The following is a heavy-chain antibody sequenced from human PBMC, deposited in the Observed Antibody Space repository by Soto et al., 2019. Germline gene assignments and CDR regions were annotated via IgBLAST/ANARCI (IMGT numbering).Heavy chain of an antibody. D-gene: IGHD5-12*01. CDR3: ARSHVGYSGYDKYGMDV. J-gene: IGHJ6*02. CDR1: GYTFTSYY. V-gene: IGHV1-46*01. CDR2: INPSGGST. Sequence: ASVKVSCKASGYTFTSYYMHWVRQAPGQGLEWMGIINPSGGSTSYAQKFQGRVTMTRDTSTSTVYMELSSLRSEDTAVYYCARSHVGYSGYDKYGMDVWGQGTTVTVSS.